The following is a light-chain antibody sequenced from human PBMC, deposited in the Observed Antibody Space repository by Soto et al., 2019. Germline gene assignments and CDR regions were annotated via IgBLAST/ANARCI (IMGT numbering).Light chain of an antibody. V-gene: IGKV3-11*01. J-gene: IGKJ5*01. Sequence: IVLPQSPATLSSFPGDRFTLSCRASQYINTRLTWYQHRPGQAPRLLIYQTSIRAAGIPARFSGSGSGTEFTLTISSLQPEDFATYYCLQHKSYPITFGQGTRLEIK. CDR2: QTS. CDR3: LQHKSYPIT. CDR1: QYINTR.